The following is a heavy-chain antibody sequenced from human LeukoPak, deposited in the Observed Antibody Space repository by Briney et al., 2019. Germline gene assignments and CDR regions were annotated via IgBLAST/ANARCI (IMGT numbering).Heavy chain of an antibody. J-gene: IGHJ5*02. CDR2: INNDGDST. D-gene: IGHD6-13*01. Sequence: PGGSLRLSCAASGFTFGTYAMSWVRQAPGKGLEWVSAINNDGDSTYSADSVKGRFTVSRDNSKNTLYLQMNSLRAEDTAVYYCARWGGSSWSETLRPRSNWFDPWGQGTLVTVSS. CDR1: GFTFGTYA. V-gene: IGHV3-23*01. CDR3: ARWGGSSWSETLRPRSNWFDP.